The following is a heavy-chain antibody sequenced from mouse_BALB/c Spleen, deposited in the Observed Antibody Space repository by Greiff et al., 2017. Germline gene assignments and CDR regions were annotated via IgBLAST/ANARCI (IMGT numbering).Heavy chain of an antibody. CDR3: VRDGYDAMDY. CDR1: GFSFTSYN. CDR2: IWTGGGT. V-gene: IGHV2-9-2*01. J-gene: IGHJ4*01. Sequence: VQVVESGPGLVAPSQSLSITCTVSGFSFTSYNISWIRQPPGKGLEWLGEIWTGGGTNYYSAFMSRLGISKDNSTSHVVLKMHSLQTADTATDYYVRDGYDAMDYWGQGTSVTVSA.